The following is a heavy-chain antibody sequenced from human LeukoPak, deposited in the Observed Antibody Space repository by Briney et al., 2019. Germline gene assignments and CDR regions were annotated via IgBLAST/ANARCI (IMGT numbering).Heavy chain of an antibody. CDR1: GGSISSSDYY. Sequence: MSSETLSLTCTVSGGSISSSDYYWGWFRQPPGKGLEWIGSIYYTGGTYYNPSLKSRVTISVDTSKHQFSLKLSSVTAADTAVYYCARRGVRSPADAFDIWGQGTMVTVSS. V-gene: IGHV4-39*07. CDR3: ARRGVRSPADAFDI. J-gene: IGHJ3*02. D-gene: IGHD2-2*01. CDR2: IYYTGGT.